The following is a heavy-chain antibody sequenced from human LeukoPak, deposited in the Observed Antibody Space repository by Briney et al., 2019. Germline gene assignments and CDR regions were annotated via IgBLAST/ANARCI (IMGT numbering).Heavy chain of an antibody. J-gene: IGHJ4*02. D-gene: IGHD3-16*02. V-gene: IGHV3-23*01. CDR3: AREGPGIPSRSTTFDY. Sequence: GGSLRLSCAASGFIFRNFAMNWVRQAPGKGLEWVSSIAATSGSTYYANSVKGRFTISRDNSKNTLYLQMNSLRAEDTAVYFCAREGPGIPSRSTTFDYWGQGTLVTVSS. CDR1: GFIFRNFA. CDR2: IAATSGST.